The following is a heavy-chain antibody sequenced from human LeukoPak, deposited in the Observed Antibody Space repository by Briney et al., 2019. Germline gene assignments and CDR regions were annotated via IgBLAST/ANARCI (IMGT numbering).Heavy chain of an antibody. CDR1: GFTFSSYA. CDR2: ISGSGGST. V-gene: IGHV3-23*01. D-gene: IGHD4-23*01. CDR3: AKLYGGNLWHYFDY. J-gene: IGHJ4*02. Sequence: PGRSLRLSCAASGFTFSSYAMSWVCQAPGKGLEWVSAISGSGGSTYYADSVKGRFTIPRDNSKNTLYLQMNSLRAEDTAVYYCAKLYGGNLWHYFDYWGQGTLVTVSS.